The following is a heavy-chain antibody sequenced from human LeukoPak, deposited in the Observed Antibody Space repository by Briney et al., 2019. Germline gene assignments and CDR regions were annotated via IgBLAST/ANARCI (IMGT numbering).Heavy chain of an antibody. CDR2: LGTAGDT. V-gene: IGHV3-13*01. D-gene: IGHD5-24*01. CDR3: ARQSTPHGNFDY. Sequence: GGSLRLSCATSGFTPTNYTMHWVRQPAGEGLEWVSALGTAGDTFYPGSVKGRFSISRDNAKKSLFLQMNSLRVEDTAIYYCARQSTPHGNFDYWGQGTLVTVSS. CDR1: GFTPTNYT. J-gene: IGHJ4*02.